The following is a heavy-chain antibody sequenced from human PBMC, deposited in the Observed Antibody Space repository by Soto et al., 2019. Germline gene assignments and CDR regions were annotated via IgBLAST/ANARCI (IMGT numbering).Heavy chain of an antibody. J-gene: IGHJ4*02. CDR1: GFTFSGYD. V-gene: IGHV3-13*01. CDR2: IGTAGDT. CDR3: ARATTGAIDY. Sequence: GGSLRLSCAASGFTFSGYDMHWVRQATGKGLEWVSAIGTAGDTYCPGSVKGRFTISRENAKNSLYLQMNSLRAEDTAVYYCARATTGAIDYWGQGTLVTVSS. D-gene: IGHD1-1*01.